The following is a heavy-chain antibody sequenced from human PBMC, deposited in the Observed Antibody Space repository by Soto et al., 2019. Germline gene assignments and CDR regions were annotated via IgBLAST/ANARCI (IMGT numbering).Heavy chain of an antibody. CDR1: GYTFTSNG. V-gene: IGHV1-18*01. CDR3: ARDGYGDYGY. J-gene: IGHJ4*02. D-gene: IGHD4-17*01. CDR2: ISTYNGNT. Sequence: QVQLVQSGAEVKKPGTSVKVSCKASGYTFTSNGISWVRQAPGQGLEWMGWISTYNGNTNYAQKLQGSVTMTRDTSTSIVDQELRDLRSDDTAGDYCARDGYGDYGYWGQGSLVTVSS.